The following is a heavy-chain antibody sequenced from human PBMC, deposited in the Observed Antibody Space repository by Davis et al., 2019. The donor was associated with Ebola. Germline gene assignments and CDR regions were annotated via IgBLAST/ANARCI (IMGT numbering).Heavy chain of an antibody. V-gene: IGHV4-59*01. D-gene: IGHD2-2*01. CDR2: IYYSGST. Sequence: PSETLSLTCTVSGGSISSYYWSWIRQPPGKGLEWIGYIYYSGSTNYNPSLKSRVTISVDTSKNQFSLKLSSVTAADTAVYYCARVIPAARGGPYYYMDVWGKGTTVTVSS. CDR3: ARVIPAARGGPYYYMDV. CDR1: GGSISSYY. J-gene: IGHJ6*03.